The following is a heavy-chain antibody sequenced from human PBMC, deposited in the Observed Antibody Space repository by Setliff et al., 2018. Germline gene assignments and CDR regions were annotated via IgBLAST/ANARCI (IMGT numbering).Heavy chain of an antibody. V-gene: IGHV3-49*04. D-gene: IGHD2-2*03. CDR2: IRSNSFGGTT. Sequence: GGSLRLSCTGSGFNFANYAVSWVRQAPGKGLEWIAFIRSNSFGGTTEYDGGEEHYVDSVKGRFTISRDNAKSSVYLQMRSLRAEDTAVYYCTRLHFGYDAFDIWGPGTMVTVSS. CDR1: GFNFANYA. CDR3: TRLHFGYDAFDI. J-gene: IGHJ3*02.